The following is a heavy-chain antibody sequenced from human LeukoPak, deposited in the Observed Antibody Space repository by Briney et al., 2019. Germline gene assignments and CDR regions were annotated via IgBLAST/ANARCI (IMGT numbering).Heavy chain of an antibody. CDR3: AREGGFYRPLDY. CDR2: VHLDGKT. Sequence: SETLSLTCGVSGGSISNTNWWTWFRQPPGKGLEWIGEVHLDGKTNYNPSLKSRLIMSVDLPEKHISLKLTSVTAADTAVYYCAREGGFYRPLDYSGQGTLVTVSS. D-gene: IGHD3-3*01. J-gene: IGHJ4*02. V-gene: IGHV4-4*02. CDR1: GGSISNTNW.